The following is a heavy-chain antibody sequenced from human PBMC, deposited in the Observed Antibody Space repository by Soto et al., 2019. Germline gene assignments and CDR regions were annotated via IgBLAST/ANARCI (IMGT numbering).Heavy chain of an antibody. J-gene: IGHJ5*02. V-gene: IGHV4-59*01. CDR1: GGSISSYY. Sequence: PSETLSLTCTVSGGSISSYYWSWIRQTPGKGLEWIGYISETGSTNYNPSLESRVTISVDTSKNQFSLRLTSVTAADTAVYYCAREYNSWGQGTLVTAPQ. CDR3: AREYNS. CDR2: ISETGST. D-gene: IGHD1-20*01.